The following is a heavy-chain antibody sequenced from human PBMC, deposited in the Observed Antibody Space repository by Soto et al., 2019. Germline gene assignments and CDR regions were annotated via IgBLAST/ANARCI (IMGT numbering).Heavy chain of an antibody. D-gene: IGHD1-1*01. CDR1: AFTFSSSE. J-gene: IGHJ4*02. Sequence: TGGSLRLSCAASAFTFSSSEMNWVRQAPGRGLGWVSYISGSGTTIYYAASVKGRFTISRDNAKNSLYLQMNSLRAEDTAVYYCAREVAWRYDYWGQGTLVTVSS. CDR3: AREVAWRYDY. V-gene: IGHV3-48*03. CDR2: ISGSGTTI.